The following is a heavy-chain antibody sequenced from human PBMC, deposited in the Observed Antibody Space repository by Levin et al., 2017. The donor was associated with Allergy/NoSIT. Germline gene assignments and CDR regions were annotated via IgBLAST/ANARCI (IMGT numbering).Heavy chain of an antibody. CDR3: VKDRPYSYGIFDY. D-gene: IGHD5-18*01. Sequence: GGSLRLSCSASGFTFSSYAMHWVRQAPGKGLEYVSAISSNGGSTYYADSVKGRFTISRDNSKNTLYLQMSSLRAEDTAVYYCVKDRPYSYGIFDYWGQGTLVTVSS. CDR2: ISSNGGST. J-gene: IGHJ4*02. V-gene: IGHV3-64D*06. CDR1: GFTFSSYA.